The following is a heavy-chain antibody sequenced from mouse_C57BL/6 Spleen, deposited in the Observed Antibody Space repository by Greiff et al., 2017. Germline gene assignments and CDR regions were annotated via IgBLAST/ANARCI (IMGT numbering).Heavy chain of an antibody. CDR1: GYSITSGYY. Sequence: EVQRVESGPGLVKPSQSLSLTCSVTGYSITSGYYWNWIRQFPGNKLEWMGYISYDGSNNYNPSLKNRISITRDTSKNQFFLKLNSVTTEDTATYYCARDNYGVDYWGQGTTLTVSS. V-gene: IGHV3-6*01. D-gene: IGHD1-1*01. CDR3: ARDNYGVDY. CDR2: ISYDGSN. J-gene: IGHJ2*01.